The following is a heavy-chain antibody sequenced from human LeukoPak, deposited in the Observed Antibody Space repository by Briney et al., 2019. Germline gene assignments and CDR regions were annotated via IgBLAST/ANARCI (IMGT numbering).Heavy chain of an antibody. CDR1: GYTVTELS. D-gene: IGHD4-11*01. CDR3: AKDAYRYMDV. Sequence: ASVKVSCKVSGYTVTELSMHWVRQAPGKGLEWMGGFDPEHGETIYAQKFQGRVTMTEDTSTDTAYMELSSLRSEDTAVYYCAKDAYRYMDVWGKGTTVTVSS. V-gene: IGHV1-24*01. J-gene: IGHJ6*03. CDR2: FDPEHGET.